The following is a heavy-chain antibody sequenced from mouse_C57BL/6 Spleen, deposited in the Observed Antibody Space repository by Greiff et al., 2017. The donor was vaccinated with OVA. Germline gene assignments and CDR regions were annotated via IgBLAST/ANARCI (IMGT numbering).Heavy chain of an antibody. V-gene: IGHV1-7*01. CDR1: GYTFTSYW. Sequence: VQLQQSGAELAKPGASVKLSCKASGYTFTSYWMHWVKQRPGQGLEWIGYINPSSGYTKYNQKFKDKATVTADKSSSTAYMHLSSLTYEDSAVYYGARSIDDYDEFAYWGQGTLVTVSA. CDR2: INPSSGYT. CDR3: ARSIDDYDEFAY. J-gene: IGHJ3*01. D-gene: IGHD2-4*01.